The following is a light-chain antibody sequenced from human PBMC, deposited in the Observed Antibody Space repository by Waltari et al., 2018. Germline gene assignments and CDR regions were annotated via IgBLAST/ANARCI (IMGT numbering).Light chain of an antibody. J-gene: IGLJ2*01. CDR3: AAWDDSLNGPV. Sequence: QSVLTQPPSASGAPGQRVTIPCSGSSSNIGRNTVTWYPQLPGTAPKLLIYSNEPRPSGVPDRFSGSKSGTAASLAISGLQSGDEADYYCAAWDDSLNGPVFGGGTKLTVL. CDR2: SNE. CDR1: SSNIGRNT. V-gene: IGLV1-44*01.